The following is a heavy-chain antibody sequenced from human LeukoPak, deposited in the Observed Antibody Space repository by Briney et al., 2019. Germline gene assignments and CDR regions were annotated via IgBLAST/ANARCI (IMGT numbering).Heavy chain of an antibody. CDR2: IHHSGSP. CDR1: TASLSIYC. V-gene: IGHV4-34*04. Sequence: SQTLSLTCAVYTASLSIYCWSCIRHPPGKGQEWNGEIHHSGSPNINPSLKSRATISVDTSKNQFSRKVTAVTAADTAVSYCGGSPGCEFEYWGQGTLVTVSS. CDR3: GGSPGCEFEY. D-gene: IGHD2-15*01. J-gene: IGHJ4*02.